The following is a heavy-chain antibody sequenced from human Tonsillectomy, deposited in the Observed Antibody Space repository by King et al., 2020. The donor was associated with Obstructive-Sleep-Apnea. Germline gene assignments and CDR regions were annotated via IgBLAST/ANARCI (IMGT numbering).Heavy chain of an antibody. D-gene: IGHD3-10*01. V-gene: IGHV3-48*04. CDR3: ARNGGGFDY. CDR2: ISSSSTTI. Sequence: VQLVESGGGLVQPGGSLRLSCAAFGFTFSSHNMNWVRQAPGKGLEWVSYISSSSTTIYYADSVKGRFTISRDNAKNSLYLQMNSLSAEDTAVYYCARNGGGFDYWGQGTLVTVSS. CDR1: GFTFSSHN. J-gene: IGHJ4*02.